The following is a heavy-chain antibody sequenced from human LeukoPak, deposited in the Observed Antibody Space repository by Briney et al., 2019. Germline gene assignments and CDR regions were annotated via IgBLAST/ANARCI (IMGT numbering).Heavy chain of an antibody. CDR1: GSTFSSYG. V-gene: IGHV3-30*03. CDR3: AARYSSSWYVPYYYMDV. Sequence: GGSLRPSCAASGSTFSSYGMHWVRQAPGKGLEWVAVISYDGSNKYYADSVKGRFTISRDNSKNTLYLQMNSLRAEDTAVYYCAARYSSSWYVPYYYMDVWGKGTTVTVSS. CDR2: ISYDGSNK. D-gene: IGHD6-13*01. J-gene: IGHJ6*03.